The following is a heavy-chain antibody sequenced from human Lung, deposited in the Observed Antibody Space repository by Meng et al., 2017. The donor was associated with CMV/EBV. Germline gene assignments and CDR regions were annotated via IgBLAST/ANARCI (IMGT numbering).Heavy chain of an antibody. CDR1: GFRFDDHA. CDR3: AKDDDYHDSSGYYSN. Sequence: SXKISCTASGFRFDDHAMHWVRQPPGKGLEWVSGISWNSDNKGYADSVKGRFTISRDNARNSLYLQMNSLRTEDTAFYFCAKDDDYHDSSGYYSNWGQGTXVTVSS. V-gene: IGHV3-9*01. J-gene: IGHJ4*02. D-gene: IGHD3-22*01. CDR2: ISWNSDNK.